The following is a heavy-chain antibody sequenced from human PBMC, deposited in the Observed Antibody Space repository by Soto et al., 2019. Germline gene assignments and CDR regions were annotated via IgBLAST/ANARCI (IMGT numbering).Heavy chain of an antibody. Sequence: PSETLSLTCTVSGGSISSGGYYWSWIRQHPGKGPEWIGYIYYSGSTYYNPSLKSRVTISVDTSKNQFSLKLSSVTAADTAVYYCATYDSSDYYSGSPIGWFDPWGQGTLVTVSS. CDR1: GGSISSGGYY. J-gene: IGHJ5*02. CDR2: IYYSGST. D-gene: IGHD3-22*01. CDR3: ATYDSSDYYSGSPIGWFDP. V-gene: IGHV4-31*03.